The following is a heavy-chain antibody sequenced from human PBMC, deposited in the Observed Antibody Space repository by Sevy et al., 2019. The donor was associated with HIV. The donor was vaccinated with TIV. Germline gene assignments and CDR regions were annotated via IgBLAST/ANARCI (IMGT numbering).Heavy chain of an antibody. J-gene: IGHJ5*02. V-gene: IGHV3-11*06. CDR3: ARGTYFWSGYYTMGRWFDP. Sequence: GGSLRLSCAASGFTFSDFYMSWIRQAPWKGLEWVSYISSSSSYTNYADSVKGRFTISRDNAKNSLYLQMNSLRAEDTAVYYCARGTYFWSGYYTMGRWFDPWGQGTLVTVSS. CDR2: ISSSSSYT. D-gene: IGHD3-3*01. CDR1: GFTFSDFY.